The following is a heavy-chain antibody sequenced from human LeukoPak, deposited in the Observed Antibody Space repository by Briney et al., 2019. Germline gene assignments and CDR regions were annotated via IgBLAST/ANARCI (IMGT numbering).Heavy chain of an antibody. D-gene: IGHD3-10*01. CDR3: AKDTSWDYYGSGSYYGLDY. CDR2: ISSSDSTI. V-gene: IGHV3-48*03. CDR1: GFTFSSYE. J-gene: IGHJ4*02. Sequence: PGGSLRLSCAASGFTFSSYEMHWVRQAPGKGLEWVSYISSSDSTIYYADSVKGRFTISRDNAKNSLYLQMNSLRAEDTALYYCAKDTSWDYYGSGSYYGLDYWGQGTLVTVSS.